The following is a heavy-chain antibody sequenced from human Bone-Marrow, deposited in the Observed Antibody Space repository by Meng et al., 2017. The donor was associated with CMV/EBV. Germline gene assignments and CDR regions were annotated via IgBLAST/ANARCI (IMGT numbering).Heavy chain of an antibody. CDR3: GRSVEVTDYYYGMDV. CDR1: GGTFSSYA. CDR2: IIPISGTA. Sequence: SVKVSCKASGGTFSSYAISWVRQAPGQGLEWMGGIIPISGTANYAQKCQGRVTITTDESTSTAYMELSSLRSEDTAVYYCGRSVEVTDYYYGMDVWGQGTTATVPS. J-gene: IGHJ6*02. D-gene: IGHD5-18*01. V-gene: IGHV1-69*05.